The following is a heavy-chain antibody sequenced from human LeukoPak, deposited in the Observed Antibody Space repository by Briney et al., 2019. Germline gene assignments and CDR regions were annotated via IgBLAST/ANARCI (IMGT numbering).Heavy chain of an antibody. CDR2: VSGYTGNT. CDR3: ARGEVSASLYYFDF. D-gene: IGHD2-2*01. V-gene: IGHV1-18*01. J-gene: IGHJ4*02. Sequence: GASVKVSCKTSGYTFTTYDVSWVRQAPGQGLEWMGWVSGYTGNTNYAERFQGRVTMTTDTSTSTVYMELTSLRSDDTAVYYCARGEVSASLYYFDFWGQGTLVTVS. CDR1: GYTFTTYD.